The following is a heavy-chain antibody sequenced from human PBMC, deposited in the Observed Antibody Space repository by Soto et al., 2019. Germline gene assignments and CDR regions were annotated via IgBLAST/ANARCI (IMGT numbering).Heavy chain of an antibody. CDR1: GGSISSTSHY. J-gene: IGHJ6*02. CDR2: IYYSGNT. D-gene: IGHD2-2*01. V-gene: IGHV4-39*01. CDR3: ATCRCNSRRCHYYYYSGMDV. Sequence: QPQLQESGPGLVKPSETLSLTCSVSGGSISSTSHYWGWIRQSPGKGLEWIGSIYYSGNTSYNPALTTRVSISVDTSKIQFSLSLISVTAADTAVYYSATCRCNSRRCHYYYYSGMDVWGQGTTVAVSS.